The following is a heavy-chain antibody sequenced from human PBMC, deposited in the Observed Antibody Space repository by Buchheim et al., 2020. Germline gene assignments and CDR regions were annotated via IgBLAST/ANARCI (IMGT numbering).Heavy chain of an antibody. V-gene: IGHV4-61*01. CDR1: GVSVNSGSYY. J-gene: IGHJ5*02. Sequence: QVQLQESGPGLVKPSETLSLTCSVSGVSVNSGSYYWSWIRQPPGKGLEWIGYISYSGSPKFNPSLKSRVTTSIDTSKNHFSLELSSVTAADTAVYYCARPPVAGKVSWFDPWGQGIL. CDR3: ARPPVAGKVSWFDP. CDR2: ISYSGSP. D-gene: IGHD6-19*01.